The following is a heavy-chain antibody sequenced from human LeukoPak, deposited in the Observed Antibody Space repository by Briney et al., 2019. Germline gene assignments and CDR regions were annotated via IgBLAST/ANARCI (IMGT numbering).Heavy chain of an antibody. V-gene: IGHV3-21*04. D-gene: IGHD3-16*02. Sequence: GGSLRLSCAASGFTFSSYSMNWVRQAPGKGLEWVSSISSSSSYTYYADSVKGRFTISRDNSKNTLYLQMNSLRAEDTAVYYCAKGRYDYVWGSYRSAFDIWGQGTMVTVSS. J-gene: IGHJ3*02. CDR1: GFTFSSYS. CDR2: ISSSSSYT. CDR3: AKGRYDYVWGSYRSAFDI.